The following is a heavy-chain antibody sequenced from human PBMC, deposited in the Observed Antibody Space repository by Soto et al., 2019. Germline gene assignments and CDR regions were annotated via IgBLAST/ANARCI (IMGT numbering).Heavy chain of an antibody. CDR3: ARVCGGACHNGMDV. V-gene: IGHV4-31*03. CDR2: IYYSGST. D-gene: IGHD2-21*02. CDR1: GGSISSGGYY. Sequence: QVQLQESGPGLVKPSQTLSLTCTVSGGSISSGGYYWSWIRQPPGQGLEWIGYIYYSGSTYYNPSLKSRVTISVDTSKRQFSLKLSSVTAADTAVYHCARVCGGACHNGMDVWGQGTTVTVSS. J-gene: IGHJ6*02.